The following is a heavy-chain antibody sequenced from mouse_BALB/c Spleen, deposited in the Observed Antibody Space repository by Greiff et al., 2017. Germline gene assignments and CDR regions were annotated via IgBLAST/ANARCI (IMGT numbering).Heavy chain of an antibody. CDR2: IDPANGTT. V-gene: IGHV14-3*02. CDR3: ARDWDEGPDY. CDR1: GFNIKDTY. D-gene: IGHD4-1*01. J-gene: IGHJ2*01. Sequence: EVQGVESGAELVKPGASVKLSCTASGFNIKDTYMHWVKQRPEQGLEWIGRIDPANGTTKYDPKFQGKATITADTSSNTAYLQLSSLTSEDTAVYYCARDWDEGPDYWGQGTALTVSS.